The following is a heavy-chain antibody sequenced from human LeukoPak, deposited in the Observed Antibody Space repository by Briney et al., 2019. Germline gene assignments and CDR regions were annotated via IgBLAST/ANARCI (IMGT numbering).Heavy chain of an antibody. J-gene: IGHJ3*02. CDR3: ARDRLGTLDAFDI. V-gene: IGHV3-53*05. CDR2: IYSGGST. CDR1: GGSISSSSYY. Sequence: TSETLSLTCTVSGGSISSSSYYWGWIRQAPGKGLEWVSVIYSGGSTYYADSVKGRFTISRDNSKNTLYLQMNSLRAEDTAVYYCARDRLGTLDAFDIWGQGTMVTVSS. D-gene: IGHD6-25*01.